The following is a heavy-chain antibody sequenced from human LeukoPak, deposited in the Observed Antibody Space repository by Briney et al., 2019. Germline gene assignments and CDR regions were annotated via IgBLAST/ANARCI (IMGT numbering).Heavy chain of an antibody. Sequence: GAALKISCKGSGSCFTSYWIGGVRQMPGKGLEWMGIIYPCDSDTRYSPSFQGQVTISADKSISTAYLQWSSLKASDTAMYYCARLTQYGDNAFDIWGQGTMVTVSS. D-gene: IGHD7-27*01. CDR1: GSCFTSYW. V-gene: IGHV5-51*01. J-gene: IGHJ3*02. CDR3: ARLTQYGDNAFDI. CDR2: IYPCDSDT.